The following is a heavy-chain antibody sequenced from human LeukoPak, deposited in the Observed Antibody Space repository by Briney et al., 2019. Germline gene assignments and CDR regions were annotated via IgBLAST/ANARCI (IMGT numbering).Heavy chain of an antibody. V-gene: IGHV3-7*04. CDR3: VRRIAGCNTGGYFQE. D-gene: IGHD6-13*01. Sequence: GGSLRLSCVTSGFTFSNYWMRWVRQSPGKGLEWVANIKQDGSEKYYVDSVKGRFTISRDNAGNSLYLQMSSLRAEDTAVYYCVRRIAGCNTGGYFQEWGQGTLATVSS. CDR1: GFTFSNYW. CDR2: IKQDGSEK. J-gene: IGHJ1*01.